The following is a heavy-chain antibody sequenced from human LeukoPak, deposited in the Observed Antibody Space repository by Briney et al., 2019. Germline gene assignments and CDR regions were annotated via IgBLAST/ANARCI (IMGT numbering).Heavy chain of an antibody. CDR3: ARDQEEEGYYDFWSGYYRPRRGVDY. J-gene: IGHJ4*02. CDR2: ISAYNGNT. CDR1: GYTFTSYG. V-gene: IGHV1-18*01. Sequence: APVKVSCKASGYTFTSYGISWVRQAPGQGLEWMGWISAYNGNTNYAQKLQGRVTMTTDTSTSTAYMELRSLRSDDTAVYYCARDQEEEGYYDFWSGYYRPRRGVDYWGQGTLVTVSS. D-gene: IGHD3-3*01.